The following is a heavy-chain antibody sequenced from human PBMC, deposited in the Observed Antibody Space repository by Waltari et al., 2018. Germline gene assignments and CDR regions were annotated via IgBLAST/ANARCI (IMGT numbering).Heavy chain of an antibody. D-gene: IGHD1-26*01. CDR1: GGTFSSYA. J-gene: IGHJ3*02. Sequence: QVQLVQSGAEVKKPGSSVKVSCQASGGTFSSYAISWVRQAPGQGLEWMGGIIPMLGTANYAREVRGRVTITTDESTSTAYMELSSRRSEDTAVYDCARVDPYSGSPEDAFDIWGQGTMVTVSS. CDR3: ARVDPYSGSPEDAFDI. V-gene: IGHV1-69*05. CDR2: IIPMLGTA.